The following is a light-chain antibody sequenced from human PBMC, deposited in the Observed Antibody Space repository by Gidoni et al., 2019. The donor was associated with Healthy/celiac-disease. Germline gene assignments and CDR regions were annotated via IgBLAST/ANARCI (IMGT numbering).Light chain of an antibody. CDR1: QSINSY. CDR2: AAA. Sequence: DIQMTQSPSSLSASVGDRVTITCRARQSINSYVNWYQQKPGKAPTLLLYAAASLQSGAPSRFSGSGSGTDVSLPISSLQPEEFATYYCQQRYSTPRTFXXXTKVEIK. CDR3: QQRYSTPRT. J-gene: IGKJ1*01. V-gene: IGKV1-39*01.